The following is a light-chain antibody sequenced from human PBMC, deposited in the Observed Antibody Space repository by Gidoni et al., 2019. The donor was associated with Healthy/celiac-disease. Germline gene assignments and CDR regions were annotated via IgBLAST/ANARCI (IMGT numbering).Light chain of an antibody. Sequence: QSALPQPASVSGSPGQSLTISCTGTSSDVGGYNYVSWYQQHPGKAPKLMIYEVSNRPSGVSNRFSGSKSGNTASLTISGLQAEDEADYYCSSYTSSSTLPYVFGTGTKVTV. CDR2: EVS. V-gene: IGLV2-14*01. J-gene: IGLJ1*01. CDR3: SSYTSSSTLPYV. CDR1: SSDVGGYNY.